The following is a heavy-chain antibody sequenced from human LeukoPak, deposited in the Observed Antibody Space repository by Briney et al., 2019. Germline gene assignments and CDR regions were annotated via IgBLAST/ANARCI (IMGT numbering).Heavy chain of an antibody. CDR1: GFTFSSYW. CDR2: IKQDGSEK. Sequence: PGGSLRLSCAASGFTFSSYWMSWVRQAPGKGLEWVANIKQDGSEKYYVDSVKGRFTISRDNSKNTLYMQMNSLRAEDTAVYYCVTESTGTLDYWGQGILVTVSS. D-gene: IGHD3-9*01. V-gene: IGHV3-7*03. J-gene: IGHJ4*02. CDR3: VTESTGTLDY.